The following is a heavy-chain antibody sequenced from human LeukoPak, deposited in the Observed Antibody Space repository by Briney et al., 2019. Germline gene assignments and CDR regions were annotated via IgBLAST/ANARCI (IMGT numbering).Heavy chain of an antibody. D-gene: IGHD3-22*01. CDR1: DDSISNNRYF. CDR3: ARHHSSGYYRDAFDI. J-gene: IGHJ3*02. V-gene: IGHV4-39*01. Sequence: PSETLSLTCTISDDSISNNRYFWAWIRQPPGKGLEWIGSINYSGRTYYNPSLKSRLTMSVDTAKRQFSLKLISVTAADTAVYYCARHHSSGYYRDAFDIWGQGTMLTVSS. CDR2: INYSGRT.